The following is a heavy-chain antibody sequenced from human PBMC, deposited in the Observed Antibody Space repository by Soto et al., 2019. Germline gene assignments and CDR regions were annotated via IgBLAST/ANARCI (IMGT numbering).Heavy chain of an antibody. V-gene: IGHV1-69*13. CDR3: ATLYYDILTGHVPNWFDP. CDR2: IIPIFGTA. CDR1: GGTFSSYA. Sequence: ASVKVSCKASGGTFSSYAISWVRQAPGQGLEWMGGIIPIFGTANYAQKFQGRVTITADESTSTAYMELSSLRSEDTAVYYCATLYYDILTGHVPNWFDPWGQGTLVTVSS. D-gene: IGHD3-9*01. J-gene: IGHJ5*02.